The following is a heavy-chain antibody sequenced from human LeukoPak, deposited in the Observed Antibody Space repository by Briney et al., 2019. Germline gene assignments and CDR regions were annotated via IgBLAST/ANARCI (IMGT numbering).Heavy chain of an antibody. D-gene: IGHD3-3*01. CDR1: GFTFSSYG. J-gene: IGHJ4*02. V-gene: IGHV3-33*06. CDR2: IWYDGSNK. Sequence: GRSLRLSCAASGFTFSSYGMHWVRQAPGKGLEWVAVIWYDGSNKYYADSVKGRFTISRDNSKNTLYLQMNSLRAEDTAVYYCAKIFDDIGYFDYWGQGTLVTVSS. CDR3: AKIFDDIGYFDY.